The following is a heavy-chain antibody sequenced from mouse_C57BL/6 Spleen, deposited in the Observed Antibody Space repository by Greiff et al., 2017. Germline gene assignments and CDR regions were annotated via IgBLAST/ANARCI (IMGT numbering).Heavy chain of an antibody. Sequence: VQLKESGPELVKPGASVKISCKASGYAFSSSWMNWVKQRPGKGLEWIGRIYPGDGDTNYNGKFKGKATLTADKSSSTAYMQLSSLTSEDSAVYFCARWDYGSSLFAYWGQGTLVTVSA. J-gene: IGHJ3*01. V-gene: IGHV1-82*01. CDR2: IYPGDGDT. D-gene: IGHD1-1*01. CDR1: GYAFSSSW. CDR3: ARWDYGSSLFAY.